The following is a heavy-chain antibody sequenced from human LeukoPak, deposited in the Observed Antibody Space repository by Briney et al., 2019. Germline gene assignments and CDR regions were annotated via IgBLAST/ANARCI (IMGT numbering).Heavy chain of an antibody. CDR2: ISYDGSNK. Sequence: GRSLRLSCAASGFTFSSYAMHWVRQAPGKGLEWVAVISYDGSNKYYADSVKGRFTISRDNSKNTLYLQMNSLRAEDTAVYYCARAGSSSSSWKRWFDPWGQGTLVTVFS. J-gene: IGHJ5*02. V-gene: IGHV3-30-3*01. D-gene: IGHD6-6*01. CDR1: GFTFSSYA. CDR3: ARAGSSSSSWKRWFDP.